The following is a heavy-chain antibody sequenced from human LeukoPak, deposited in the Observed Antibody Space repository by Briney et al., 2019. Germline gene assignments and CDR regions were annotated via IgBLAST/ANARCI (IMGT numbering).Heavy chain of an antibody. J-gene: IGHJ4*02. CDR1: GFTFSGSA. CDR3: AKGLWEPNEHVSGWLLADF. V-gene: IGHV3-30*04. CDR2: ISDDESEK. D-gene: IGHD6-19*01. Sequence: GGSLRLSCAASGFTFSGSAMHWVRQAPGKGPEWVADISDDESEKFYADSVRGRFIISRDNSEKTLFLQMNSLREDDTALYYCAKGLWEPNEHVSGWLLADFWGQGTLVTVSS.